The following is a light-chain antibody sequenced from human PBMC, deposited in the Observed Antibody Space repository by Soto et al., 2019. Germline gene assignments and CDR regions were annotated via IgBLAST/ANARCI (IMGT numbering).Light chain of an antibody. J-gene: IGKJ1*01. CDR1: QSVGDSY. V-gene: IGKV3-20*01. Sequence: IMLTQSPGTLSLSSGERATLSCRASQSVGDSYLAWYQQKPGQPPRLLIYGASSRATGIPDRFSGSGSGTDFTLTIDRLEPEDFAVYYCQQYGSSSSWTFGQGTKVDIK. CDR2: GAS. CDR3: QQYGSSSSWT.